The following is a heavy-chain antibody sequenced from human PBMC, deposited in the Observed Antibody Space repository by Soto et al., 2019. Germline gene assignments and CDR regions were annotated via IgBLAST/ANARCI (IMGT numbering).Heavy chain of an antibody. V-gene: IGHV3-33*01. CDR2: IWYDGSNT. CDR3: VRDLLGSGGHFDY. Sequence: QVQLVESVGGVVQPGRSLRLSCAASGFIFSSFGMHWVRQAPGKGLEWVAHIWYDGSNTYYADSVKGRFTISRDNSRNTLYLQMNSLRAEDTAVYHCVRDLLGSGGHFDYWGQGTLVTVSS. D-gene: IGHD7-27*01. CDR1: GFIFSSFG. J-gene: IGHJ4*02.